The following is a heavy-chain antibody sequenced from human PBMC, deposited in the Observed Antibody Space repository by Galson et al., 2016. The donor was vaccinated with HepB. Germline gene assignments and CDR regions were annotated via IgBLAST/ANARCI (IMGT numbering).Heavy chain of an antibody. J-gene: IGHJ5*02. Sequence: PALVKPTQTLTLTCTFSGFSLTTTGMSVTWIRQPPGKALEWLGLIDWDDDKYYSTSLKTRLTIYTDTSKNQPVLTMTNMNPADSGTYYCARGSMSGPTIRFGPWGQGTLVTVSS. CDR3: ARGSMSGPTIRFGP. D-gene: IGHD2-8*01. CDR2: IDWDDDK. CDR1: GFSLTTTGMS. V-gene: IGHV2-70*01.